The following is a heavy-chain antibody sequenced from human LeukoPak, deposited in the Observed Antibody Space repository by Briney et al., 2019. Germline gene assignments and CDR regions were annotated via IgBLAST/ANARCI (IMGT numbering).Heavy chain of an antibody. D-gene: IGHD3-10*01. V-gene: IGHV3-23*01. Sequence: VQPGGSLRLSCAASGFNFSSYAMSWVRQAPGKGLEWVSAISGSGGSPYYADPVKGRFPIYRYNSKNSLYLQMNSLRAEDTAVYYCAKGGGAYNWFDPWGQGTLVTVSS. J-gene: IGHJ5*02. CDR2: ISGSGGSP. CDR3: AKGGGAYNWFDP. CDR1: GFNFSSYA.